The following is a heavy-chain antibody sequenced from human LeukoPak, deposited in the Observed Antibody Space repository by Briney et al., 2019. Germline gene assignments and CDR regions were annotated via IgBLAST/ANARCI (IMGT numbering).Heavy chain of an antibody. CDR2: IYYSGST. V-gene: IGHV4-39*01. CDR3: ATTPYYYDSSGYYLDWFDP. CDR1: GGSISSRSYY. D-gene: IGHD3-22*01. J-gene: IGHJ5*02. Sequence: SGTLSLTCTVSGGSISSRSYYWGWILQPPGKGLEWIGSIYYSGSTYYNPSLKSRVTISVDTSKNQFSLKLSSVTAADTAVYYCATTPYYYDSSGYYLDWFDPWGQGTLVTVSS.